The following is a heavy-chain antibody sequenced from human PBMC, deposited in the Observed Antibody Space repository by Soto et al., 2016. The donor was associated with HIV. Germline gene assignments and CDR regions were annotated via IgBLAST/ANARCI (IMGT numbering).Heavy chain of an antibody. D-gene: IGHD3-22*01. V-gene: IGHV3-74*01. Sequence: EVQLVESGGGLVQPGGSLRLSCAASGFTFSRYWMHWVRQAPGKGLVWVSRINNDGRSTSYADSVKGRFTISRDNAKNMLYLQMNSLRVEDTAVYYCARDRYYYDSSGNYRSFDCWGQGTLVTVSS. CDR2: INNDGRST. J-gene: IGHJ4*02. CDR3: ARDRYYYDSSGNYRSFDC. CDR1: GFTFSRYW.